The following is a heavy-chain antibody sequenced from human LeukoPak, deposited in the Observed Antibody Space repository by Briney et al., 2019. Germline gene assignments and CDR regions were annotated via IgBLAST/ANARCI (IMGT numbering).Heavy chain of an antibody. D-gene: IGHD6-19*01. V-gene: IGHV1-69*04. CDR3: ARGIAVAGTAEYFQH. J-gene: IGHJ1*01. CDR2: IIPILGIA. CDR1: GGTFSSYA. Sequence: GASVKVSCKASGGTFSSYAISWVRQAPGQGLEWMGRIIPILGIANYAQKFQDRVTITADKSTSTAYMELSSLRSEDTAVYYCARGIAVAGTAEYFQHWGQGTLVTVSS.